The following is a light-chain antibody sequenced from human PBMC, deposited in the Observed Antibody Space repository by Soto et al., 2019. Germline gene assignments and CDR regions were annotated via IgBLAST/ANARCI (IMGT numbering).Light chain of an antibody. J-gene: IGKJ5*01. CDR3: QQSYSTIT. CDR2: AAS. Sequence: DIQMTQSPSSLSASVGDRVTITCRASQSISMYLNWYQQKPGKAPKLLIYAASSLQSGVPSRFSGSGSGTDFTITISSLQPEDFATYYCQQSYSTITFGQGTRLEI. V-gene: IGKV1-39*01. CDR1: QSISMY.